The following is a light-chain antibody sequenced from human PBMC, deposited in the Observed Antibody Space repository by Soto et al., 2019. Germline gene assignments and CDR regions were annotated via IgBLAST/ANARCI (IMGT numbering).Light chain of an antibody. J-gene: IGLJ1*01. V-gene: IGLV2-14*01. CDR2: DVT. CDR1: SSDVGGFEY. Sequence: QSALSQPASVSGSPGQSITISCTGTSSDVGGFEYVSWYQHQPGKAPKLIIYDVTNRPLGVSNRFSGSKSGNTASLTISGIQAEDEGDYYCGSITRSSTSVFGTGTKLTVL. CDR3: GSITRSSTSV.